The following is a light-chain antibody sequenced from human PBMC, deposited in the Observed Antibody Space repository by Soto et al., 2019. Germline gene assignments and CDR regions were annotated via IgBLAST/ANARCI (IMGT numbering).Light chain of an antibody. V-gene: IGLV2-14*01. J-gene: IGLJ1*01. CDR3: AGWDDSLNGYV. CDR1: SSDVGGYNY. CDR2: EVS. Sequence: QSALTQPASVSGSPGQSITISCTGTSSDVGGYNYVSWYQQHPGKAPKLMIYEVSNRPTGVSNRFSGSKSGNTAALTISGLQAEDEADYYCAGWDDSLNGYVFGTGTKVTVL.